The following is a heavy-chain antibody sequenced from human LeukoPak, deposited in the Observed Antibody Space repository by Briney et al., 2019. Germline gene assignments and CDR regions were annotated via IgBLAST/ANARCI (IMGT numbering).Heavy chain of an antibody. Sequence: PGGSLRLSCAASGFAFSNAWMSWVRQAPGKGLEWVGRIKSKTDGGTTDYAAPVKGRFTISRDDSKNTLYLQMNSLKTEDTAVYYCTTVFVVVVNNNWFDPWGQGTLVTVSS. CDR2: IKSKTDGGTT. D-gene: IGHD3-22*01. V-gene: IGHV3-15*01. J-gene: IGHJ5*02. CDR3: TTVFVVVVNNNWFDP. CDR1: GFAFSNAW.